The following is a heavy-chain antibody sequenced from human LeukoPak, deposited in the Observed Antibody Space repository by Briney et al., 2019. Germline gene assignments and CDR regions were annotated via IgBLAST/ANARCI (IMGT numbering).Heavy chain of an antibody. CDR1: GFTFSNYW. D-gene: IGHD6-13*01. V-gene: IGHV3-74*01. J-gene: IGHJ4*02. CDR2: INSDASVT. Sequence: GGSLRLSCAASGFTFSNYWMHWVRQTPGKGLVWVSRINSDASVTTYADSVKGRFTISRDNARNSLYLQMNSLRAEDTAFYYCARVHRYSSTWDSFDYWGQGTLVIVSS. CDR3: ARVHRYSSTWDSFDY.